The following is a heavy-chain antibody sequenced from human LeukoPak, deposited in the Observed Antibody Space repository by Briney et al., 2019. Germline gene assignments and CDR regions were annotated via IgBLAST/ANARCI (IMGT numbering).Heavy chain of an antibody. CDR1: GFTFSSYG. CDR2: ISYDGSNK. Sequence: GGSLRLSCAASGFTFSSYGMHWVRQAPGKGLEWVAVISYDGSNKYYADSVKGRFTISRDNSKNTLYLQMNSLRAEDTAVYYCARGSPSRNGWYSVVGDAFDIWGQGTMVTVSS. D-gene: IGHD6-19*01. CDR3: ARGSPSRNGWYSVVGDAFDI. V-gene: IGHV3-30*03. J-gene: IGHJ3*02.